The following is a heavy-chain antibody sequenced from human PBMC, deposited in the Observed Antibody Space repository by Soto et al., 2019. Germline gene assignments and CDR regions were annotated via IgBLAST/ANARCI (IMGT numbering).Heavy chain of an antibody. CDR3: ARRCSGGSCYGVYFDY. Sequence: SETLSLTCAVYGESFSAYYWNWIRQSPGKGLDWIGEINHSGSTNYNPSLKSRVTISVDTSKNQFSLKLSSVTAADTAVYYCARRCSGGSCYGVYFDYWGQGTLVTVSS. CDR1: GESFSAYY. D-gene: IGHD2-15*01. J-gene: IGHJ4*02. V-gene: IGHV4-34*01. CDR2: INHSGST.